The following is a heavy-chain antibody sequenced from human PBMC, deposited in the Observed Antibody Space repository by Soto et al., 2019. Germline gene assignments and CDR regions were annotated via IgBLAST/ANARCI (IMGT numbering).Heavy chain of an antibody. D-gene: IGHD1-1*01. Sequence: LRLSCTASGFMFSNYAMHWVRQAPGKGLEWVAVLSSDGNTQFYGDSVEGRFAISRDNSKNTLYLQMDSLRPQDTAVYFCARPTTTIPYYYFYGLDVWGQGTTVTVSS. J-gene: IGHJ6*02. CDR2: LSSDGNTQ. CDR1: GFMFSNYA. CDR3: ARPTTTIPYYYFYGLDV. V-gene: IGHV3-30*09.